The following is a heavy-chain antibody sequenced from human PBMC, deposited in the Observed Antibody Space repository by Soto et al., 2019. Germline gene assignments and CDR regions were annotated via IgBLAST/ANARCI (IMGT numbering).Heavy chain of an antibody. J-gene: IGHJ6*02. Sequence: ASVKVSCKASGYTFTSYAMHWVRQAPGQRLEWMGWINAGNGNTKYSQKFQGRVTITRDTSASTAYMELSSLRSEDTAVYYCAREMGKYCSGGSCYPPPYYYYGMDVWGQGTTVTVSS. D-gene: IGHD2-15*01. V-gene: IGHV1-3*01. CDR3: AREMGKYCSGGSCYPPPYYYYGMDV. CDR1: GYTFTSYA. CDR2: INAGNGNT.